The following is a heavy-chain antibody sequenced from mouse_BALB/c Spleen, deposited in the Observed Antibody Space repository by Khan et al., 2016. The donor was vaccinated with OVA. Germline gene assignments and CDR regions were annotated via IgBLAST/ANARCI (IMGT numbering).Heavy chain of an antibody. V-gene: IGHV2-6-7*01. Sequence: QVQLKESGPGLVAPSQSLSFTCTVSGFSLTGYGVNWVRQPPGKGLEWLGMIWGDGSTDYNSALKSRLSITKDNSKSQVFLKMNSLQTDDTARYYCARAYYANYREAMDYWGQGNSVTVSS. CDR3: ARAYYANYREAMDY. CDR2: IWGDGST. CDR1: GFSLTGYG. D-gene: IGHD2-10*01. J-gene: IGHJ4*01.